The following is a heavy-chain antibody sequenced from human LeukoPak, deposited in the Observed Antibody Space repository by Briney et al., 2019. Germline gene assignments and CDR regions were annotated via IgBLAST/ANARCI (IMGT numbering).Heavy chain of an antibody. Sequence: ASVKVSCKASGYTFTGYYMHWVRQAPGQGLEWMGWINPNSGGTNYAQKFQGRVTMTRDTSISTAYMELSRLRSDDTAVYYCARERLKMGPTVTTRLYWYFDLWGRGTLVTVSS. J-gene: IGHJ2*01. CDR3: ARERLKMGPTVTTRLYWYFDL. CDR2: INPNSGGT. D-gene: IGHD4-17*01. CDR1: GYTFTGYY. V-gene: IGHV1-2*02.